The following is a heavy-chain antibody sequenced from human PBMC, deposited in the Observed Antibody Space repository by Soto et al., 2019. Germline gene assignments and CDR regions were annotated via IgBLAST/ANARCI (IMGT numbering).Heavy chain of an antibody. Sequence: PSQTLSLTCAISGDSVSSNSAAWNWIRQSPSRGLEWLGRTYYRSKWYNDYAVSVKSRITINPDTSKNQFSLQLNSVTPEDTAVYYCARDFGLYNWNYAPNYYGMDVWGQGTTVTVSS. CDR3: ARDFGLYNWNYAPNYYGMDV. CDR1: GDSVSSNSAA. D-gene: IGHD1-7*01. CDR2: TYYRSKWYN. J-gene: IGHJ6*02. V-gene: IGHV6-1*01.